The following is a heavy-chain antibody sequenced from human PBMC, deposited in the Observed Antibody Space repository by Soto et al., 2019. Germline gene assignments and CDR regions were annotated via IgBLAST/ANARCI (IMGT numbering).Heavy chain of an antibody. D-gene: IGHD3-3*01. CDR2: TSGSRGSA. Sequence: GGSLRLSCAVSGFTFNDYAMSWVRQAPGKGLEWVSTTSGSRGSAYYAASVEGRFTISGDNSNNTLYLQMNSLRVEDTATYYCATDSSLPGFGLLIHAFDIWGHGTMVTVSS. J-gene: IGHJ3*02. V-gene: IGHV3-23*01. CDR3: ATDSSLPGFGLLIHAFDI. CDR1: GFTFNDYA.